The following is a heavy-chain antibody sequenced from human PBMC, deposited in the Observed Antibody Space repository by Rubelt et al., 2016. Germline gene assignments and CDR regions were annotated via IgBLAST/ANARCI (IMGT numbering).Heavy chain of an antibody. Sequence: QVQLQESGPGLVKPSQTLSLTCAVSGGSISSPGYSWTWIRQTPGKGLEWIGYVYYTGSTFYNPSLQSRLSMSLDTSKSQFSLRLSSVTAADTAVYYCAVGRDWFDPWGQGTLVTVSS. D-gene: IGHD3-10*01. CDR2: VYYTGST. CDR3: AVGRDWFDP. CDR1: GGSISSPGYS. J-gene: IGHJ5*02. V-gene: IGHV4-30-4*07.